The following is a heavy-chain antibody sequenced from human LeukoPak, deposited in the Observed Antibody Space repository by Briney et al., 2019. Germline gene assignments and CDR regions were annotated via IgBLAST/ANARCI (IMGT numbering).Heavy chain of an antibody. J-gene: IGHJ4*02. Sequence: SETLSLTCTVSGYSISSGYYWGWIRQPPGKGLEWIGSIYHSGSTYYNSSLKSRVTISVDTSKNQFSLKLSSVTAADTAVYYCARGGIRAGYYFDYWGQGTLVTVSS. V-gene: IGHV4-38-2*02. CDR1: GYSISSGYY. CDR2: IYHSGST. D-gene: IGHD3-9*01. CDR3: ARGGIRAGYYFDY.